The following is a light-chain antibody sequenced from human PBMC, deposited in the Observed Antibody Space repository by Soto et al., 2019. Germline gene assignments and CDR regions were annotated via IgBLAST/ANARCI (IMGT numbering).Light chain of an antibody. J-gene: IGLJ1*01. Sequence: QSVLTQPASVSGSPGQSITISCTGTSSDVGSYNYVSWYQQHPGKAPKLMIYEVSDRPSGISSRFSGSKSGNTASLTISGLQTEEEGDYFRRSYSSSRTFFGTGTKVTVL. CDR2: EVS. V-gene: IGLV2-14*01. CDR1: SSDVGSYNY. CDR3: RSYSSSRTF.